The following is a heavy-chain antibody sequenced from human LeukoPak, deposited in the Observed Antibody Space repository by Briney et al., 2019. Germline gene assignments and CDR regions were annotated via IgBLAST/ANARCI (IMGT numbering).Heavy chain of an antibody. J-gene: IGHJ5*02. V-gene: IGHV1-69*04. Sequence: GSSVKVSCKASGGTLSSYTISWVRQAPGQGLEWMGRIIPILGIANYAQKFQGRVTITADKSTSTAYMELSSLRSEDTAVYYCARERKTYYYDSSGYPLGFDPWGQGTLVTVSS. CDR3: ARERKTYYYDSSGYPLGFDP. CDR2: IIPILGIA. CDR1: GGTLSSYT. D-gene: IGHD3-22*01.